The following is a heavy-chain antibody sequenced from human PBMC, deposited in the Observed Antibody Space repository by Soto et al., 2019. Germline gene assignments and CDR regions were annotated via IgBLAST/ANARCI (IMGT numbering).Heavy chain of an antibody. CDR1: GFTFDDYA. Sequence: EVQLVESGGGLVQPGRSLRLSCAASGFTFDDYAMHWVRQAPGKGLEWVSGISWNSGSIGYADSVKGRFTISRDNAKNSLYLQMNSLRAEDTALYYCAKELSNPYYYDSRGMDVW. CDR3: AKELSNPYYYDSRGMDV. CDR2: ISWNSGSI. V-gene: IGHV3-9*01. J-gene: IGHJ6*01. D-gene: IGHD3-22*01.